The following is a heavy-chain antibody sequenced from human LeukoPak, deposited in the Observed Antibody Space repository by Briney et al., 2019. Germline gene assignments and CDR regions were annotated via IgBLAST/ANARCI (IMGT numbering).Heavy chain of an antibody. CDR3: ARVIAAAVDYFDY. Sequence: SETLSLTCAVSGGSVTSTNWWSWVRQPPGKGLEWIGEIYHSGSTNYNPSLKSRVTISVDKSKNQFSLKLSSVTAADTAVYYCARVIAAAVDYFDYWGQGTLVTVSS. CDR1: GGSVTSTNW. D-gene: IGHD6-13*01. V-gene: IGHV4-4*02. J-gene: IGHJ4*02. CDR2: IYHSGST.